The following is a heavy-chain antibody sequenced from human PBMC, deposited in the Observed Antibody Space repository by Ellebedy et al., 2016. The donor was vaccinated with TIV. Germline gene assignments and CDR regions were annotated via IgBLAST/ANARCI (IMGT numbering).Heavy chain of an antibody. D-gene: IGHD3-22*01. Sequence: AASVKVSCKASGYTFTSYGIGWVRQAPGQGLEWMGRIIPILGIANYAQKFQGRVTITADKSTSTAYMELSSLRSEDTAVYYCARSDNSGLDDYWGQGTLVTVSS. CDR3: ARSDNSGLDDY. J-gene: IGHJ4*02. CDR2: IIPILGIA. CDR1: GYTFTSYG. V-gene: IGHV1-69*04.